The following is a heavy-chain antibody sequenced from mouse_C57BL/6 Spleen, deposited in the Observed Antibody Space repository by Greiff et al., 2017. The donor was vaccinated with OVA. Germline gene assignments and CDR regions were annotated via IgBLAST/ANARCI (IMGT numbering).Heavy chain of an antibody. CDR1: GYAFSSYW. CDR3: ARWGGTEGYFDV. Sequence: QVQLKQSGAELVKPGASVKISCKASGYAFSSYWMNWVKQRPGKGLEWIGQIYPGDGDTNYNGKFKGKATLTADKSSSTAYMQLSSLTSEDAAVYFCARWGGTEGYFDVWGTGTTVTVSS. CDR2: IYPGDGDT. V-gene: IGHV1-80*01. J-gene: IGHJ1*03. D-gene: IGHD4-1*01.